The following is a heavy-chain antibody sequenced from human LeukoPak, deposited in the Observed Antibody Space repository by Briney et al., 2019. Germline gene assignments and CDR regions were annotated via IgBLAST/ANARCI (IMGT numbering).Heavy chain of an antibody. J-gene: IGHJ4*02. CDR2: ISYDGSNK. Sequence: GGSLRLSCAASGFTFSSYGMHWVRQAPGKGLEWVAVISYDGSNKYYADSVKGRVTTSRDNSKNTLYLQMNSLRAEDTAVYYCAKDYRDGYTSYYFDYWGQGTPVTVSS. CDR1: GFTFSSYG. V-gene: IGHV3-30*18. D-gene: IGHD5-24*01. CDR3: AKDYRDGYTSYYFDY.